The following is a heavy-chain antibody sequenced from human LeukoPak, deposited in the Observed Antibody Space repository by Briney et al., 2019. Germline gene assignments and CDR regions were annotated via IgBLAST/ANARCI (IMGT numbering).Heavy chain of an antibody. Sequence: GGSLRLSCAASGFTVSSSYMSWVRQAPGKGLEWVSVIYSDGSTYYADSVKGRFSISRDNSKNTLSLQMNSLRAEDTAVYYCASRMSDYDILTGSGVDYWGQGTLVTVSS. V-gene: IGHV3-66*01. CDR2: IYSDGST. D-gene: IGHD3-9*01. J-gene: IGHJ4*02. CDR3: ASRMSDYDILTGSGVDY. CDR1: GFTVSSSY.